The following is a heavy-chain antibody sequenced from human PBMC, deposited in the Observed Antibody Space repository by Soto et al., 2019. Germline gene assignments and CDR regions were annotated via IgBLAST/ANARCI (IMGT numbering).Heavy chain of an antibody. V-gene: IGHV3-15*07. CDR3: TTGQTYYYDSSGYSNYADY. Sequence: GGSLRLSCAASGFTFSNAWMNWVRQAPGKGLEWVGRIKSKTDGGTTDYAAPVKGRFTISRDDSKNTLYLQMNSLKTEDTAVYYCTTGQTYYYDSSGYSNYADYWGQGTLVTVSS. D-gene: IGHD3-22*01. CDR1: GFTFSNAW. CDR2: IKSKTDGGTT. J-gene: IGHJ4*02.